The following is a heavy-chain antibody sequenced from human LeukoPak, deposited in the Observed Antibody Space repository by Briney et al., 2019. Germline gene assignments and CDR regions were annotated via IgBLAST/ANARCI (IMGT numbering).Heavy chain of an antibody. CDR2: IYHSGST. Sequence: SQTLSLTCTVSGGSISSGGYYWSWIRQPPGKGLEWIGYIYHSGSTYYNPSLKSRVTISVDRSKNQFSLKLSSVTAADTAVYYCARSTQIAARAFDIWGQGTMVTVSS. D-gene: IGHD6-6*01. J-gene: IGHJ3*02. CDR1: GGSISSGGYY. V-gene: IGHV4-30-2*01. CDR3: ARSTQIAARAFDI.